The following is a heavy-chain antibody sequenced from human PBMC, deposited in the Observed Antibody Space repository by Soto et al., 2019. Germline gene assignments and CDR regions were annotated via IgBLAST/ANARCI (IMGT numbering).Heavy chain of an antibody. Sequence: QVQLVQSGAEVKKPGSSVKVSCKASGGTFSSYAISWVRQAPGQGLEWMGGIIPIFGTANYAQKFQGRVTKTADESTSTAYMERGSLRSEDTAVYYGARGAAGVVIMGIFDYWGQGTLVTVSS. CDR3: ARGAAGVVIMGIFDY. CDR2: IIPIFGTA. V-gene: IGHV1-69*12. CDR1: GGTFSSYA. J-gene: IGHJ4*02. D-gene: IGHD3-3*01.